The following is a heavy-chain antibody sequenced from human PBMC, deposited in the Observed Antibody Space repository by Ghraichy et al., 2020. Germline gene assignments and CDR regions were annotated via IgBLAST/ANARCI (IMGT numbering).Heavy chain of an antibody. D-gene: IGHD2-2*01. CDR2: INPSGGST. CDR1: GYTFTSYY. Sequence: ASVKVSCKASGYTFTSYYMHWVRQAPGQGLEWMGIINPSGGSTSYAQKFQGRVTMTRDTSTSTVYMELSSLRSEDTAVYYCARDVRVVVVPALGSGMDVWGQGTTVTVSS. J-gene: IGHJ6*02. CDR3: ARDVRVVVVPALGSGMDV. V-gene: IGHV1-46*01.